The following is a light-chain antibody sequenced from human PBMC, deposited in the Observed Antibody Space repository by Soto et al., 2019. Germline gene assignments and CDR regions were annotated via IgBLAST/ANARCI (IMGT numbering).Light chain of an antibody. CDR3: QQSYRNPIT. CDR2: AAS. CDR1: QSISNY. V-gene: IGKV1-39*01. J-gene: IGKJ5*01. Sequence: DIQMTQSASSLSASVGDRVTITCRASQSISNYLNWYQQKPGKAPNLLIHAASSLQSGVPPRFSSSGSGTDFTLTISSLQPEDFATYFCQQSYRNPITFGQGTRLEIK.